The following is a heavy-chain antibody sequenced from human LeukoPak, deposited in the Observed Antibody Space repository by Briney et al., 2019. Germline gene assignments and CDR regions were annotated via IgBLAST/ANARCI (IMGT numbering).Heavy chain of an antibody. CDR3: ARLRGLRGDY. V-gene: IGHV4-39*01. Sequence: SETLSLTCTVSGGSISSSSYYWGWIRQPPGKGLEWIGSIYYSGSTYYNPSLKSRVTISVDTSKNQFSLKLSSVTAADTAVYYCARLRGLRGDYWGQGTLVTVSS. CDR1: GGSISSSSYY. J-gene: IGHJ4*02. D-gene: IGHD3/OR15-3a*01. CDR2: IYYSGST.